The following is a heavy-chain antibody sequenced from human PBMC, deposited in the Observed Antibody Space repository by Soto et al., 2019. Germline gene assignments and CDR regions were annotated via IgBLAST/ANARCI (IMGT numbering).Heavy chain of an antibody. V-gene: IGHV3-7*01. Sequence: PGGSLRLSCEASGFDLRSYWMSWVRQAPGKGLEWVANIKEDGSEELYVESVKGRFTISRDNAKNSLYLQMTALRAEDTAVYYCASDPVGFDYCGQGTLVTVSS. CDR2: IKEDGSEE. J-gene: IGHJ4*02. CDR1: GFDLRSYW. CDR3: ASDPVGFDY.